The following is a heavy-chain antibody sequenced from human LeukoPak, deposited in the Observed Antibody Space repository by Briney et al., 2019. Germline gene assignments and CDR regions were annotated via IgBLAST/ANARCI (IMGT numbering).Heavy chain of an antibody. D-gene: IGHD5-24*01. CDR1: GGSFRGYY. CDR3: ARIRDGYNSWFDP. CDR2: INHSGST. Sequence: PSETLSLTCAVYGGSFRGYYWSWIRQPPGKGLEWIGEINHSGSTNYNPSLKSRVTISVDTSKNQFSLKLSSVTAADTAVYYCARIRDGYNSWFDPGAREPWSPSPQ. J-gene: IGHJ5*02. V-gene: IGHV4-34*01.